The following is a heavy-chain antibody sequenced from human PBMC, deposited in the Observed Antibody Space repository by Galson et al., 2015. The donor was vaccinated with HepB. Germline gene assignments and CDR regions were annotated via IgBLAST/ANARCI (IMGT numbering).Heavy chain of an antibody. CDR2: INPNSGGT. Sequence: SVKVSCKASGYTFTGYYMHWVRQAPGQGLEWMGWINPNSGGTNYAQKFQGWVTMTRDTSISTAYMELSRLRSDDTAVYYCARGNSSGYYGAYYYYYYMDVWGKGTTVTVSS. D-gene: IGHD3-22*01. J-gene: IGHJ6*03. CDR3: ARGNSSGYYGAYYYYYYMDV. V-gene: IGHV1-2*04. CDR1: GYTFTGYY.